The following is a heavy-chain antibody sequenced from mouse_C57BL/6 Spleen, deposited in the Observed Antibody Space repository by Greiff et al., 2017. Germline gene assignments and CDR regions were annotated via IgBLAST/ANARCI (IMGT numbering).Heavy chain of an antibody. CDR2: IHPNSGST. Sequence: QVQLQQPGAELVKPGASVKLSCKASGYTFTSYWMHWVKQRPGQGLEWIGMIHPNSGSTNYNEKFKSKATLTVDKSSSTAYMQLSSLTSEDSAVYYCAREGGLPYYFDYWGQGTTLTVSS. D-gene: IGHD2-4*01. CDR3: AREGGLPYYFDY. V-gene: IGHV1-64*01. CDR1: GYTFTSYW. J-gene: IGHJ2*01.